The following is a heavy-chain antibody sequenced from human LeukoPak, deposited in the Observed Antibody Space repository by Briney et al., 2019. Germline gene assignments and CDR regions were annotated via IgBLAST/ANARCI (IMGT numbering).Heavy chain of an antibody. J-gene: IGHJ5*02. CDR2: IYPGDSDT. Sequence: GESLKISCXGSGYSFTSYWIGWVRQMAGKGLEWMGIIYPGDSDTRYSPSFQGQVTISADKSISTAYLQWSSLKASDTAMYYCARGLSSISNWFDPWGQGTLVTVSS. CDR3: ARGLSSISNWFDP. D-gene: IGHD3-16*02. V-gene: IGHV5-51*01. CDR1: GYSFTSYW.